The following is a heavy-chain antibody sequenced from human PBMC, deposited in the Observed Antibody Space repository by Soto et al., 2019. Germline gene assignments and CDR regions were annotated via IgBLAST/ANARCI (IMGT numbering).Heavy chain of an antibody. Sequence: GAPVKASCKASGYTFSNYGITWVRQAPGQGLEWMGWVSAYNRNTNYAQKFEDRVTMTTDTSTGTAYMELRSLRSDDTAVYFCARERQWDPLPYWGQGSLVSAPQ. CDR3: ARERQWDPLPY. CDR1: GYTFSNYG. J-gene: IGHJ4*02. D-gene: IGHD1-26*01. CDR2: VSAYNRNT. V-gene: IGHV1-18*04.